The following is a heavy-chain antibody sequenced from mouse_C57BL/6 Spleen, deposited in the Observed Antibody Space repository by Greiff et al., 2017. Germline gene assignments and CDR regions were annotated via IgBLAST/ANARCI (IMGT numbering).Heavy chain of an antibody. D-gene: IGHD2-4*01. Sequence: EVQRVESGGGLVQPGGSMKLSCVASGFTFSNYWMNWVRQSPEKGLEWVAQIRLKSDNYATHYAESVTGRFTSSRDDSKSSVYLQMNNLRAEDTGIYSCARLPCFDYWGQGTTLTVSS. CDR2: IRLKSDNYAT. CDR3: ARLPCFDY. CDR1: GFTFSNYW. V-gene: IGHV6-3*01. J-gene: IGHJ2*01.